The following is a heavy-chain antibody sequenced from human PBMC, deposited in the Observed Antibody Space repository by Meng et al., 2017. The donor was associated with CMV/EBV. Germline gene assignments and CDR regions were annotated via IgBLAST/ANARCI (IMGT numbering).Heavy chain of an antibody. V-gene: IGHV3-30-3*01. Sequence: GESLKISCAASGFTFSSCAMHLVRHAPGKGLEWVAVISYDGSNKYYEDSVKGRFTISRDISKNTLYLQMNSLRAEDTAVYYCASQPVSGSYYLGIDYWGQGTLVTVSS. CDR3: ASQPVSGSYYLGIDY. CDR1: GFTFSSCA. D-gene: IGHD1-26*01. CDR2: ISYDGSNK. J-gene: IGHJ4*02.